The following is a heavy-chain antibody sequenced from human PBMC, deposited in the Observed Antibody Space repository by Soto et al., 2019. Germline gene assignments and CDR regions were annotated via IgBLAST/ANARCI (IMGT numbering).Heavy chain of an antibody. CDR2: ISWNGDNI. J-gene: IGHJ4*02. V-gene: IGHV3-9*01. CDR3: AKGTESSGHEYPFDS. Sequence: EVHLVESGGGLVQPGRSLRLSCAASGFTFDNYAMHWVRQVPGKGLEWVSGISWNGDNIAYADSVKGRLTISRDNAKNSLYLQMNSLRGEATALYYCAKGTESSGHEYPFDSWGQGTLVTVSS. CDR1: GFTFDNYA. D-gene: IGHD5-12*01.